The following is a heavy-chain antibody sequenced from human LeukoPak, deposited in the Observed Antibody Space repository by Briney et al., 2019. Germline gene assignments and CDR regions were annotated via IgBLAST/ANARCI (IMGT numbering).Heavy chain of an antibody. Sequence: SETLSLTCAVYGGSFSGYYWSWLRQPPGKGLEWIGEINHSGSTNYNPSLKSRVTISVDTSKNQFSLKLSSVTAADTAVYYRARGRGVLLWFGELAGMDVWGQGTTVTVSS. CDR1: GGSFSGYY. V-gene: IGHV4-34*01. D-gene: IGHD3-10*01. CDR3: ARGRGVLLWFGELAGMDV. J-gene: IGHJ6*02. CDR2: INHSGST.